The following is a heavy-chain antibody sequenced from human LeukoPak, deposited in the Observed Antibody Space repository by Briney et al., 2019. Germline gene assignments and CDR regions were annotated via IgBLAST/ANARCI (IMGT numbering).Heavy chain of an antibody. V-gene: IGHV4-59*12. CDR3: ARVGSGSYSGWFDP. CDR1: GGSISSYY. J-gene: IGHJ5*02. CDR2: IYYSGST. Sequence: SETLSLTCTVSGGSISSYYWSWIRQPPGKGLDWIGYIYYSGSTYYNPSLKSRVTISVDTSKNQFSLKLTSVTAADTAVYHCARVGSGSYSGWFDPWGQGTLVTVSS. D-gene: IGHD1-26*01.